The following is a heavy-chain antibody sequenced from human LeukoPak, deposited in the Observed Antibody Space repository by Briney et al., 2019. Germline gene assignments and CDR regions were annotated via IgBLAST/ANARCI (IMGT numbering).Heavy chain of an antibody. Sequence: SVKVSCKASGGTFSSYAISWVRQAPGQGLEWMGGIIPIFGTANYAQKFQGRVTVTADESTSTAYMELSSLRSEDTAVYYCARDLGCSSTSCYRGDYYYGMDVWGQGTTVTVSS. CDR3: ARDLGCSSTSCYRGDYYYGMDV. V-gene: IGHV1-69*13. CDR2: IIPIFGTA. J-gene: IGHJ6*02. CDR1: GGTFSSYA. D-gene: IGHD2-2*01.